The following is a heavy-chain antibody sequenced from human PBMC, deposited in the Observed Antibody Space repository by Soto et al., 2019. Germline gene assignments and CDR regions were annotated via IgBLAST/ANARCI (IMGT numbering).Heavy chain of an antibody. V-gene: IGHV2-5*02. J-gene: IGHJ1*01. CDR1: GFSLTTNGVG. Sequence: QITLKESGLPLVKPTQTLTLTCTFSGFSLTTNGVGVGWIRQPPGKALEWLAIVYWDDDKRYSPALNSRLTIAKDSSKNQVVLTMTNMDPVDTATYFCAYRRVALRPLYFQYWGQGSLVTVSS. D-gene: IGHD6-6*01. CDR2: VYWDDDK. CDR3: AYRRVALRPLYFQY.